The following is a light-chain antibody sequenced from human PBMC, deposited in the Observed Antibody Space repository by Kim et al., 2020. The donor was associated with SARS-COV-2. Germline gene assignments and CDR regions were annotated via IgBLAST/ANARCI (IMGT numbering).Light chain of an antibody. CDR3: AAWDTGLSAVV. CDR2: KNA. Sequence: GQRVTIACAGSSSTVESNFVSWYQQFPGTAPKLLIYKNAERPSGIPDRFSGSESGTSATLDISGLQTGDEANYYCAAWDTGLSAVVIGGGTQLTVL. V-gene: IGLV1-51*01. J-gene: IGLJ2*01. CDR1: SSTVESNF.